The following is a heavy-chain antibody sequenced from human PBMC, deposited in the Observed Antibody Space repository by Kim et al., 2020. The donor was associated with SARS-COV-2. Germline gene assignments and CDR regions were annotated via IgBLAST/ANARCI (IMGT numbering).Heavy chain of an antibody. CDR3: AKVHQLEPLPYYYYYGMDV. D-gene: IGHD1-1*01. CDR2: ISGSGGST. CDR1: GFTFSSYA. J-gene: IGHJ6*02. V-gene: IGHV3-23*01. Sequence: GGSLRLSCAASGFTFSSYAMSWVRQAPGKGLEWVSAISGSGGSTYYADSVKGRFTISRDNSKNTLYLQMNSLRAEDTAVYYCAKVHQLEPLPYYYYYGMDVWGQGTTVTVS.